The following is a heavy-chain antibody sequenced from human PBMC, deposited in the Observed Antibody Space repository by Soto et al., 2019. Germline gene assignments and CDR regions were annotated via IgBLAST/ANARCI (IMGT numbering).Heavy chain of an antibody. Sequence: GGSMRLSCAASGFTFSSYSMNWVRQDPGKGLEWVSSISSSSSYIYYADSVKGRFTISRDNAKNSLYLQMNSLRAEDTAVYYCARDTCSGGSCYTRENWYFDLWGRGTLVTVSS. J-gene: IGHJ2*01. CDR2: ISSSSSYI. CDR3: ARDTCSGGSCYTRENWYFDL. D-gene: IGHD2-15*01. V-gene: IGHV3-21*01. CDR1: GFTFSSYS.